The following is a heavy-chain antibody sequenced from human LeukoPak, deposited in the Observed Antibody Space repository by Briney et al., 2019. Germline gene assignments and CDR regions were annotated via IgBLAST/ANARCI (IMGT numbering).Heavy chain of an antibody. CDR1: GGSISSSSYY. CDR2: IYYSGST. Sequence: SETLFLTCTVSGGSISSSSYYWGWIRQPPGKGLEWIGSIYYSGSTYYNPSLKSRVTISVDTSKNQFSLKLSSVTAADTAVYYCARPYYYGSGSWADWGQGTLVTVSS. V-gene: IGHV4-39*01. D-gene: IGHD3-10*01. CDR3: ARPYYYGSGSWAD. J-gene: IGHJ4*02.